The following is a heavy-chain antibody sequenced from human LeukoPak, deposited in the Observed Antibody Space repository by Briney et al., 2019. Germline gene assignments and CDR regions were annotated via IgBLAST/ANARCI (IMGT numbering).Heavy chain of an antibody. CDR1: GGTFSIHA. Sequence: GASVKVSCTTSGGTFSIHAISWVRQATGQGLEWMGWMNPNSGNTGYAQKFQGRVTMTRNTSISTAYMELSSLRSEDTAVYYCARFNGGKDYWGQGTLVTVSS. J-gene: IGHJ4*02. CDR3: ARFNGGKDY. V-gene: IGHV1-8*02. CDR2: MNPNSGNT. D-gene: IGHD4-23*01.